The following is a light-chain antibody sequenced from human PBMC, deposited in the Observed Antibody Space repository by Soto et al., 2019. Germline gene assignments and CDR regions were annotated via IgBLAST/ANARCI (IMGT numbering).Light chain of an antibody. J-gene: IGKJ2*01. CDR2: GVS. V-gene: IGKV3-15*01. CDR3: QQYNNWPHT. Sequence: EIVMTQSPATLSVPPGERATLSCRASQSVSSKLAWFQQKPGQAPSLLIYGVSTRATGVPVRFSGSGSGTEFTLAINSLQSEDFAVYYCQQYNNWPHTFGQGTRWIS. CDR1: QSVSSK.